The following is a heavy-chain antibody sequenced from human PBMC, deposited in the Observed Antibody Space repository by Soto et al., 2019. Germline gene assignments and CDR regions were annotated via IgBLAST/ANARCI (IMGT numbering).Heavy chain of an antibody. J-gene: IGHJ4*02. CDR2: ITGNGVSA. Sequence: PWGSLRLSCGASRFTFSDYAIIFCRHSPFKWLEWVSGITGNGVSAFYVDSVKGRFTISRDNSKNTLYLQMNSLRAEDTAVYFCAKGARNCGGDCFSSYFDYWGQGALVTVSS. CDR1: RFTFSDYA. CDR3: AKGARNCGGDCFSSYFDY. V-gene: IGHV3-23*01. D-gene: IGHD2-21*02.